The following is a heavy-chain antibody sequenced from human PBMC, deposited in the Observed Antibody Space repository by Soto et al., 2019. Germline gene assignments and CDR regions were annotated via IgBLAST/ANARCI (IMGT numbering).Heavy chain of an antibody. Sequence: QVQLVESGGGVVQPGRSLRLSCAASGFTFSSYGMHWVRQAPGKGLEWVAVIWYDGSNKYYADSVKGRFTISRDNSKNTLYLQMNSLRAEDTAVYYCARDPGVGAAAGGYWGQGTLVTVSS. V-gene: IGHV3-33*01. J-gene: IGHJ4*02. CDR3: ARDPGVGAAAGGY. CDR1: GFTFSSYG. D-gene: IGHD1-26*01. CDR2: IWYDGSNK.